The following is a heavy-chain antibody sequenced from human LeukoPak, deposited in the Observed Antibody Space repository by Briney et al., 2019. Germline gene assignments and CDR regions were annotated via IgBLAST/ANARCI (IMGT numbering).Heavy chain of an antibody. CDR2: IIPIFGAA. J-gene: IGHJ4*02. CDR3: ARYYSGWYYFDY. V-gene: IGHV1-69*13. Sequence: SVKVSCKASGYTFTGYYMHWVRQAPGQGLEWMGGIIPIFGAANYAQKFQGRVTITADESTSTAYMELSSLRSEDTAVYYCARYYSGWYYFDYWGQGTLVTVSS. CDR1: GYTFTGYY. D-gene: IGHD6-19*01.